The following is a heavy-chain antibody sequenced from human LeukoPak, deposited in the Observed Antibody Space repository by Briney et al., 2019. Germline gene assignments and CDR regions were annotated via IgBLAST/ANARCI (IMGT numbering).Heavy chain of an antibody. Sequence: PSETLSLTCTVSGGSFSSYYWSWIRQSPGKGLEWIGYIYYSGSTNYNPSLKSRVTISVDTSKNQFSLKLSSVTAADTAVYYCARDGSGTSVHYYYYMDVWGKGTTVTVSS. CDR2: IYYSGST. D-gene: IGHD3-10*01. CDR1: GGSFSSYY. CDR3: ARDGSGTSVHYYYYMDV. V-gene: IGHV4-59*12. J-gene: IGHJ6*03.